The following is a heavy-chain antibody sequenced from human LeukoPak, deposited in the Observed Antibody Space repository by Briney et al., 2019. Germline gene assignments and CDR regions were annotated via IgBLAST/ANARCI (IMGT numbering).Heavy chain of an antibody. V-gene: IGHV1-2*02. CDR1: GYTFTGNY. CDR2: INPNTGGT. CDR3: ARDDCSGGGCYSIDY. D-gene: IGHD2-15*01. J-gene: IGHJ4*02. Sequence: GASVKDSCKASGYTFTGNYIYWVRQAPGQGLEWMGWINPNTGGTKYAQKFQGRVTMTRDTSISTAYMELSRLTSDDTAMYYCARDDCSGGGCYSIDYWGQGTLVTVSS.